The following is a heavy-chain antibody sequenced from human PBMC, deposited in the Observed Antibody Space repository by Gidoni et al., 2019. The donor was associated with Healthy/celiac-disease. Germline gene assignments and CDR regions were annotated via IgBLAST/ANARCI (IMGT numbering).Heavy chain of an antibody. V-gene: IGHV4-30-2*01. D-gene: IGHD6-13*01. CDR3: ARAPPLYSSWSPRSTYYYYGMDV. Sequence: QLQLQESGSGLVKPSQPLSLTCAVSGGSISSGGYSWSWIRPPPGKGLEWIGYIYHSGSTYYNPSLKSRVTISVDRSKNQFSLKLSSVTAADTAVYYCARAPPLYSSWSPRSTYYYYGMDVWGQGTTVTVSS. J-gene: IGHJ6*02. CDR1: GGSISSGGYS. CDR2: IYHSGST.